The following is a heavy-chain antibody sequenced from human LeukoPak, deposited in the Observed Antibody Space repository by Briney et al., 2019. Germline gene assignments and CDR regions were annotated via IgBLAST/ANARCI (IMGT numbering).Heavy chain of an antibody. V-gene: IGHV4-34*01. CDR2: INHSGST. CDR1: GGSFSGYY. CDR3: ARGVSFDY. J-gene: IGHJ4*02. Sequence: SETLSLTCAVYGGSFSGYYWSWVRQPPGKGLEWIGEINHSGSTNYNPSLKSRVTISVDTSKNQFSLKLSSVTAADTAVYYCARGVSFDYWGQGTLVTVSS.